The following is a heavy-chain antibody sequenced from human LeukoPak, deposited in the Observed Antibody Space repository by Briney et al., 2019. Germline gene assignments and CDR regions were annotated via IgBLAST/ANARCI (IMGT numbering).Heavy chain of an antibody. D-gene: IGHD5-24*01. J-gene: IGHJ4*02. V-gene: IGHV4-59*01. CDR3: ARLTRDGYTTF. Sequence: SETLSLTCTVSGGSISSYYWSWIRQPPGKGLEWIGYIYYSGSTNYNPSLKSRVTISVDTSKNQFSLKLRSVTAADTAVYYCARLTRDGYTTFWGQGTLVTVSS. CDR2: IYYSGST. CDR1: GGSISSYY.